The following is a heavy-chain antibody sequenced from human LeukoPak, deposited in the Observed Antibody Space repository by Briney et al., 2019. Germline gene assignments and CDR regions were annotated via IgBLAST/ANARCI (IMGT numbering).Heavy chain of an antibody. V-gene: IGHV3-23*01. CDR1: GFTFSTYA. CDR3: ARDKGDYDTSGSLFVF. Sequence: PGGSLRLSCAASGFTFSTYAMSWVRQAPGKGLEWVSGISGSDRSTYYADSVKGRFTISRDNAKSSLYLQMNSLRAGDTAVYYCARDKGDYDTSGSLFVFGGQGTLVTVSS. CDR2: ISGSDRST. J-gene: IGHJ4*02. D-gene: IGHD3-22*01.